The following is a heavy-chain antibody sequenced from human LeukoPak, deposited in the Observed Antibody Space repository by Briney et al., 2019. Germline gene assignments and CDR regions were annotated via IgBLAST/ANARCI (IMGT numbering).Heavy chain of an antibody. J-gene: IGHJ4*02. CDR2: ISGSGGST. Sequence: GGSLRLSCAASGFTFSNYAMSWARQAPGKGLEWVSAISGSGGSTYYADSVKGRFTISRDNSKNTLYLQMNSLRAEDTAIYYCTKGTIWLPFDYWGQGTLVTVSS. CDR3: TKGTIWLPFDY. CDR1: GFTFSNYA. D-gene: IGHD5-18*01. V-gene: IGHV3-23*01.